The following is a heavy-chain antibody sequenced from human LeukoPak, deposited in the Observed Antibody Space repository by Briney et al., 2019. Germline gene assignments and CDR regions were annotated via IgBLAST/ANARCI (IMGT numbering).Heavy chain of an antibody. CDR1: GFTFSSYW. CDR2: IKEDGNEK. Sequence: AGGSLRLSCAASGFTFSSYWMSWVRQAPGKGLEWVANIKEDGNEKYYVDSVKGRFTISRDNAKKSLDLQMNGLRGEDTAVYYCARGWAHHDYWGQGTLVTVSS. V-gene: IGHV3-7*04. D-gene: IGHD6-13*01. CDR3: ARGWAHHDY. J-gene: IGHJ4*02.